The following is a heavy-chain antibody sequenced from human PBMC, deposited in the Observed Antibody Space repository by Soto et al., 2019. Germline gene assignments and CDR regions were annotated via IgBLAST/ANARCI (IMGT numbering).Heavy chain of an antibody. V-gene: IGHV1-2*02. Sequence: ASVKVSCKSSGYILSDYCIHWVRQAPGQGLEWLGWMKPDDGGPNYAQNFQGRVIMTRDTSTDTDYMELTRLTSDDTAVYFCVRDLLREGRRLDPESYNGMDGWGKGST. CDR1: GYILSDYC. CDR3: VRDLLREGRRLDPESYNGMDG. CDR2: MKPDDGGP. J-gene: IGHJ6*03. D-gene: IGHD2-8*01.